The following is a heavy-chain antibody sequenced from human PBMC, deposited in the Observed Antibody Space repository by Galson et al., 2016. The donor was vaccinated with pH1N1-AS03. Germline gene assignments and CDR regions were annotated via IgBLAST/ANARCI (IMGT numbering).Heavy chain of an antibody. CDR3: ARGSDDYIWGGSSGDY. CDR1: GFSIRTYW. CDR2: INTDGSNT. Sequence: SLRLSCAGSGFSIRTYWMHWVRQVPGKGLVWVSRINTDGSNTDYADSVKDRFSISRDNAKNTLYLQMNSLGAEDTALYYCARGSDDYIWGGSSGDYWSQGILVTVSS. D-gene: IGHD3-16*01. J-gene: IGHJ4*02. V-gene: IGHV3-74*01.